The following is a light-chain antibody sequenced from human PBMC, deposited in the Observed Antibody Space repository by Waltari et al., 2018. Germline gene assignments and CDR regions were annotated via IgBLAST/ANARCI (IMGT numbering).Light chain of an antibody. CDR3: QQYDSWPRT. J-gene: IGKJ1*01. CDR1: QSVSRN. Sequence: ETVMTQSPATLSVSPGERATLSCRASQSVSRNLAWYQQRPGQAPRLLIYDASIRATDIPARFSGSGSGTEFTLTISSLQSEDFALYYCQQYDSWPRTFGQGTKVEIK. CDR2: DAS. V-gene: IGKV3-15*01.